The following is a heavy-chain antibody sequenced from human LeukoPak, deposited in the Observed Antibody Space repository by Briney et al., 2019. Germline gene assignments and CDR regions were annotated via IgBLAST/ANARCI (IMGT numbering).Heavy chain of an antibody. CDR1: GYTFTSYG. CDR2: ISAYNGNT. J-gene: IGHJ6*03. Sequence: ASVKVSCKASGYTFTSYGISWVRQAPGQGLEWMGWISAYNGNTNYAQKIQGRVTMTTDTSTSTAYMELRSLRSDDTAVYYCARDGYSSSWWDYYYMDVWGKGTTVTVSS. CDR3: ARDGYSSSWWDYYYMDV. D-gene: IGHD6-13*01. V-gene: IGHV1-18*01.